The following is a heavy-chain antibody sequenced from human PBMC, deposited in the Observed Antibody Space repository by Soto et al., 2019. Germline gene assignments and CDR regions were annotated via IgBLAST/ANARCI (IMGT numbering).Heavy chain of an antibody. J-gene: IGHJ4*02. CDR1: GFTFGTYA. D-gene: IGHD1-26*01. CDR3: ARDPSHSYYTRFYYFDY. V-gene: IGHV3-23*01. CDR2: ISGSGSNT. Sequence: EVQLLESGGGLVQPGGSLRLSCAASGFTFGTYAMNWVRQAPGKGLEWVSGISGSGSNTYYADSVKGRFTISRDDSKSTLYLQMNSLRAEDTAVYYCARDPSHSYYTRFYYFDYWGQGTLVTVSS.